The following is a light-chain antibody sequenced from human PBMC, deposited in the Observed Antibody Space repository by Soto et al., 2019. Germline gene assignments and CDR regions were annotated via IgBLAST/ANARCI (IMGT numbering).Light chain of an antibody. Sequence: DIQMTQSPSSLSASVGDRVTLTCRASQGTSNYLAWYQQKPGKVPKLLIYAASTLQSGVTSRFSGSGSATAVTLTISSMQPEDVATYYCQKYNSASGITFGQGTRLEIK. V-gene: IGKV1-27*01. CDR2: AAS. CDR3: QKYNSASGIT. CDR1: QGTSNY. J-gene: IGKJ5*01.